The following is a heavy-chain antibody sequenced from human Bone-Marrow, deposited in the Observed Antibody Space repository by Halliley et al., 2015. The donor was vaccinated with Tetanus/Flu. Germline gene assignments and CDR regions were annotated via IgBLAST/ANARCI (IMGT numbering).Heavy chain of an antibody. Sequence: QLVQSGAEVKKPGASVRVSCKASGYTFTSHGISWVRLAPGQGLEWMGYITNYNNNTDYAQKFQGRVTMTTDTSTSTAYMELRNLRSDDTAVSYCARMGSGYYGGAFDIWGQGTMVTVSS. D-gene: IGHD5-12*01. CDR2: ITNYNNNT. CDR3: ARMGSGYYGGAFDI. CDR1: GYTFTSHG. J-gene: IGHJ3*02. V-gene: IGHV1-18*01.